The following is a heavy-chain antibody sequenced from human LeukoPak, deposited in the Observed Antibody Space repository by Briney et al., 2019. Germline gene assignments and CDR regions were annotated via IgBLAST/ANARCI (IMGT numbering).Heavy chain of an antibody. CDR2: INPDSGGT. CDR1: GYTFTHYH. J-gene: IGHJ4*02. D-gene: IGHD2-21*02. CDR3: TRGLVVVTTPRLD. V-gene: IGHV1-2*02. Sequence: ASVKVSCKASGYTFTHYHIHWVRPAPGQGLEWMGWINPDSGGTNYAQKFQGRVTMTRDTSITTAYMELSSLRSDDTAVYYCTRGLVVVTTPRLDWGQGTLVTVSS.